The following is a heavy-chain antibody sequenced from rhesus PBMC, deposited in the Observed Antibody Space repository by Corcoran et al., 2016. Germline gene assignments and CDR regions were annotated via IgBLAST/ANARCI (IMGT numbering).Heavy chain of an antibody. CDR1: GGSISSSY. Sequence: QLQLQESGPGLVKPSETLSVTCAVSGGSISSSYWSWIRQAPGKGLEWIGYIYGSGSRTNYNPSLKSGVTLSVDTSKNQLSLKLSSVTTADTAVYYCARVYSSWSGEDYWGQGVLVTVSS. D-gene: IGHD6-13*01. CDR2: IYGSGSRT. J-gene: IGHJ4*01. CDR3: ARVYSSWSGEDY. V-gene: IGHV4-169*01.